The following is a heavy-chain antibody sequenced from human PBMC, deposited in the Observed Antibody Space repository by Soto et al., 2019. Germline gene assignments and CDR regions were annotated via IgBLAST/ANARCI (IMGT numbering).Heavy chain of an antibody. J-gene: IGHJ6*02. CDR3: AKRGPPSDIVVVPAALDHYYYYYGMDV. Sequence: LRLSCAASGFTFSSYGMHWVRQAPGKGLEWVAVISYDGSNKYYADSVKGRFTISRDNSKNTLYLQMNSLRAEDTAVYYCAKRGPPSDIVVVPAALDHYYYYYGMDVWGQGTTVTVSS. V-gene: IGHV3-30*18. D-gene: IGHD2-2*01. CDR2: ISYDGSNK. CDR1: GFTFSSYG.